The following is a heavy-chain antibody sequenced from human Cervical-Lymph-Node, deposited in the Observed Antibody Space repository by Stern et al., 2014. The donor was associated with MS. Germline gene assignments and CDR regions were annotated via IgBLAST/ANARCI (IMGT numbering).Heavy chain of an antibody. J-gene: IGHJ6*02. CDR3: AKIGYCSGDNCFEYALEA. Sequence: QLVESGGGLVQPGRSLRLSCAASGFAFDDYAMHWVRQGPGKGLEWVSGISWNSDNIAYADSVKGRFTISRDNAKNSLYLQMNSLRPEDTALYYCAKIGYCSGDNCFEYALEAWGQGTTVTVAS. V-gene: IGHV3-9*01. CDR2: ISWNSDNI. CDR1: GFAFDDYA. D-gene: IGHD2-15*01.